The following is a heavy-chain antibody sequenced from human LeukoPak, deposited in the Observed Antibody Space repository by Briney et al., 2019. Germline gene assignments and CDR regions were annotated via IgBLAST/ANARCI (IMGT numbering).Heavy chain of an antibody. CDR2: IDWDDDK. V-gene: IGHV2-70*04. CDR1: GFSLSTSGMR. J-gene: IGHJ3*02. D-gene: IGHD3-22*01. CDR3: ARILEDSSGSDAFDI. Sequence: SGPALVKPTQTLTLTCTFSGFSLSTSGMRVSWIRQPPGKALEWLARIDWDDDKFYSTSLKTRLTISKDTSKNQVVLTMTNMDPVDTATYYCARILEDSSGSDAFDIWGQGTMVTVS.